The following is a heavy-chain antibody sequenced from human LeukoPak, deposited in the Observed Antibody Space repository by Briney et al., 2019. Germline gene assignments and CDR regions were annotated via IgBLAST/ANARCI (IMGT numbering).Heavy chain of an antibody. CDR2: ISSSGSTI. V-gene: IGHV3-48*03. CDR3: ASQVVPAAMIFDY. CDR1: GFTFSSYE. Sequence: GVLRLSCAASGFTFSSYEMNWVRQAPGKGLEWVSYISSSGSTIYYADSVKGRFTIPRDNAKNSLYLQMNSLRAEDTAVYYCASQVVPAAMIFDYWGQGTLVTVSS. D-gene: IGHD2-2*01. J-gene: IGHJ4*02.